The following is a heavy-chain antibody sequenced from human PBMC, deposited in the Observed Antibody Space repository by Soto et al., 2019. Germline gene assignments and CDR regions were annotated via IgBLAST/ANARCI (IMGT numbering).Heavy chain of an antibody. Sequence: SETLSLTCTVSGGSISGYYWSWIRQPPGKGLEWIGYIYYSGTTSYNPSLNSRVTMPVDTSKNQFSLKVSSVTAADTAVYYCARESYYGSGATVVAYWGQGTLVTVSS. J-gene: IGHJ4*02. D-gene: IGHD3-10*01. CDR3: ARESYYGSGATVVAY. CDR1: GGSISGYY. V-gene: IGHV4-59*01. CDR2: IYYSGTT.